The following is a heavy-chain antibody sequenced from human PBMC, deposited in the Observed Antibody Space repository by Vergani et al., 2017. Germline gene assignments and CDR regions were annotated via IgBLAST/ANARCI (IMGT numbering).Heavy chain of an antibody. Sequence: QVQLQQWGAGLLKPSETLSLTCTVSGGSVSSGSYYWSWIRQPAGKGLEWIGYIYYSGSTNYNPSLKSRVTISVDTSKNQFSLKLSSVTAADTAVYYCARDHWAMTTVTTGFDYWGQGTLVTVSS. D-gene: IGHD4-17*01. J-gene: IGHJ4*02. CDR2: IYYSGST. V-gene: IGHV4-61*10. CDR3: ARDHWAMTTVTTGFDY. CDR1: GGSVSSGSYY.